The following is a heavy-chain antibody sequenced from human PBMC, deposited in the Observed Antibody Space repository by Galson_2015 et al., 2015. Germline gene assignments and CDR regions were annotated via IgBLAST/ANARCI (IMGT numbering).Heavy chain of an antibody. J-gene: IGHJ4*02. CDR2: ISSSSSYI. CDR1: GFTFRSYS. Sequence: LRLSCAASGFTFRSYSMNWVRQAPGKGLEWVSSISSSSSYIYYADSVKGRFTISRDNAKNSLYLQMNSLRAEDTAVYYCARDRARSYSSGWYSWGQGTLVTVSS. CDR3: ARDRARSYSSGWYS. D-gene: IGHD6-19*01. V-gene: IGHV3-21*01.